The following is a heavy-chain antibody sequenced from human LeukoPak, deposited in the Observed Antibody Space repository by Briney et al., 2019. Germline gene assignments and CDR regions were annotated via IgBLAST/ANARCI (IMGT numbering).Heavy chain of an antibody. V-gene: IGHV4-59*01. D-gene: IGHD4-23*01. CDR3: AREANYGGNLYFDL. J-gene: IGHJ2*01. Sequence: GSLRLSCAASGFTFSSYAMTWIRQPPGKGLEWIGYIYYSGSTNYNPSLKSRVTISVDTSKNQFSLKLSSVTAADTAVYYCAREANYGGNLYFDLWGRGTLVTVSS. CDR1: GFTFSSYA. CDR2: IYYSGST.